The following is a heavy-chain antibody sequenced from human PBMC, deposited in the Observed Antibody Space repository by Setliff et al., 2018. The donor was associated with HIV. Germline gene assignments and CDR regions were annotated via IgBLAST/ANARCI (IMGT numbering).Heavy chain of an antibody. D-gene: IGHD3-10*01. CDR3: ARAYFGSGIYY. V-gene: IGHV4-38-2*01. CDR1: SYSISSGYY. CDR2: IYYSGST. Sequence: SETLSLTCAVSSYSISSGYYWSWIRQHPGKGLEWIGYIYYSGSTNYNPSLKSRVTISVDTSKNQFSLKLYSVTAADTAVYYCARAYFGSGIYYWGQGTLVTVSS. J-gene: IGHJ4*02.